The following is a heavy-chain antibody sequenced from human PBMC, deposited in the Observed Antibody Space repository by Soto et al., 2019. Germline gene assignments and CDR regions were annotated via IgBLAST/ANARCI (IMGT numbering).Heavy chain of an antibody. CDR2: ISVYNGYT. Sequence: GASVKVSCKASGYTFTSYAINWVRQAPGQGLEWMGWISVYNGYTNYAQKFQGWVTMTGDTSISTAYMELSRLRSDDTAVYYCARSPVTIFGVVTGYYFDYWGQGTLVTVSS. D-gene: IGHD3-3*01. CDR3: ARSPVTIFGVVTGYYFDY. J-gene: IGHJ4*02. CDR1: GYTFTSYA. V-gene: IGHV1-18*01.